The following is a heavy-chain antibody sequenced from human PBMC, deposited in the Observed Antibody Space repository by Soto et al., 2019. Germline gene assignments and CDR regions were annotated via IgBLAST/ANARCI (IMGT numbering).Heavy chain of an antibody. D-gene: IGHD3-3*01. Sequence: ASVKVSCKASGYTFTSYDINWVRQATGQGLEWMGWMNPNSGNTGYAQKFQGRVTMTRNTSISTAYMELSSLRSEETAVYYCARGGSYYDFWSGPTDYYGMDVCGEGTTVTVSS. V-gene: IGHV1-8*01. CDR1: GYTFTSYD. CDR3: ARGGSYYDFWSGPTDYYGMDV. CDR2: MNPNSGNT. J-gene: IGHJ6*04.